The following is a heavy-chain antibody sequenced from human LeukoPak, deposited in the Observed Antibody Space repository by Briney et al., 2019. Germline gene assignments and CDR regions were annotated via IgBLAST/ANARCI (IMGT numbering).Heavy chain of an antibody. Sequence: GGSLRLSCAASGFTLSNYGMHSVRQAGGKWLGCVAFIRYDETKKYDAESVNGRFTISRDNSKNTVFLQMNSRIAEDTAVYYCAKEWHTVGDCSGGSCYSFDYWGQGTLVTVSS. CDR2: IRYDETKK. CDR3: AKEWHTVGDCSGGSCYSFDY. V-gene: IGHV3-30*02. J-gene: IGHJ4*02. D-gene: IGHD2-15*01. CDR1: GFTLSNYG.